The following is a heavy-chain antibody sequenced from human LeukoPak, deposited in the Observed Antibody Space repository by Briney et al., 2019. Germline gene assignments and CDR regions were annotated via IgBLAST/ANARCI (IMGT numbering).Heavy chain of an antibody. CDR2: IIPIFGTG. D-gene: IGHD3-3*01. CDR1: VGTFSSYA. V-gene: IGHV1-69*13. Sequence: SVKVSCKASVGTFSSYAISWVRHAPGQGLEWMGWIIPIFGTGNYAQKFQARVTITADESTSTAYMELSILRSENTAVYYCARDYYGFWSGSGRNGNDYYYYYYMDVWGKGTTVTVSS. J-gene: IGHJ6*03. CDR3: ARDYYGFWSGSGRNGNDYYYYYYMDV.